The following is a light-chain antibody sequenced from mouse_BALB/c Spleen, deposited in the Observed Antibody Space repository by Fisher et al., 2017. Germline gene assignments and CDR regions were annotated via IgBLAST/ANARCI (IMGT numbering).Light chain of an antibody. Sequence: IVMTQSPAIMSASPGEKVTMTCSASSSVSYMHWYQQKSSTSPKLWIYDTSKLASGVPARFSGSGSGTSYSLTISSMEAEDAATYYCQQWSSYPLTFGAGTKLELK. V-gene: IGKV4-59*01. J-gene: IGKJ5*01. CDR1: SSVSY. CDR3: QQWSSYPLT. CDR2: DTS.